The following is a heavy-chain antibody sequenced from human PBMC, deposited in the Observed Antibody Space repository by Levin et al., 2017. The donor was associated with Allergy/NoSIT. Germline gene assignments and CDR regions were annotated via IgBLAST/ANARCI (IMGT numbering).Heavy chain of an antibody. D-gene: IGHD2-8*01. CDR3: AKPRMRYYYYGMDV. CDR1: GFTFSSYG. V-gene: IGHV3-30*18. J-gene: IGHJ6*02. CDR2: ISYDGSNK. Sequence: GGSLRLSCAASGFTFSSYGMHWVRQAPGKGLEWVAVISYDGSNKYYADSVKGRFTISRDNSKNTLYLQMNSLRAEDTAVYYCAKPRMRYYYYGMDVWGQGTTVTVSS.